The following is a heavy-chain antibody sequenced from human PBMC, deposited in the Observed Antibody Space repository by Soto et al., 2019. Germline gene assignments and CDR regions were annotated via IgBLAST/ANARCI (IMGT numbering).Heavy chain of an antibody. D-gene: IGHD3-16*01. CDR1: GASISRDH. CDR2: EYSGTT. CDR3: ATYTTGGGGRGY. Sequence: QVQLQESGPGLVKPSETLSLTCTVSGASISRDHWNWIRQPPGKGLECIGEYSGTTNYNPSLRSRVTISVDTSNNQFSSKLSSVTAADPAVYFCATYTTGGGGRGYWGQGTLVTVSS. J-gene: IGHJ4*02. V-gene: IGHV4-59*08.